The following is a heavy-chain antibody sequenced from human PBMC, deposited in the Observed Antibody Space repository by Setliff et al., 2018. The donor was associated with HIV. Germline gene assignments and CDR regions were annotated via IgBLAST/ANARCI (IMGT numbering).Heavy chain of an antibody. CDR3: ATCSVGWSREEHPRPDGSFHI. J-gene: IGHJ3*02. CDR2: IFNSGRI. Sequence: SETLSLTCAVSGGSISSGGYSWTWIRQPPGKGREWIAYIFNSGRIYYNPTLKSRGTMSVDRSKNPLSLNVTSVTAADKAVYYCATCSVGWSREEHPRPDGSFHIWGQGSMVTVSS. CDR1: GGSISSGGYS. V-gene: IGHV4-30-2*01. D-gene: IGHD3-3*01.